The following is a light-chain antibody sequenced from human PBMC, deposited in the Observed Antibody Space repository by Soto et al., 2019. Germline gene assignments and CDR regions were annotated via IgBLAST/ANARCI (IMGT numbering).Light chain of an antibody. Sequence: QSVLTQPASVSGSPGQSITISCTGTSSDVGGYNFVSWYQQHPGKAPKLMLFEVSNRPSGVSTRFSGSKSGNTASLTISGLQAEDEADYYCSSHTSSSTRVFXTGTKGTVL. CDR3: SSHTSSSTRV. J-gene: IGLJ1*01. CDR2: EVS. V-gene: IGLV2-14*01. CDR1: SSDVGGYNF.